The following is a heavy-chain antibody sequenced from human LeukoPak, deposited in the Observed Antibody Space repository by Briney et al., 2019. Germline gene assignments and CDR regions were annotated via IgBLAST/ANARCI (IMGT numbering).Heavy chain of an antibody. CDR3: AREKGTSGTEPD. Sequence: SETLSLTCTVSGGFISSSSYYWGWIRQPPGKGLEWIGSIYYSGSTYYNPSLKSRVTISVDTSKNRFSLELSSVTAADTAVYYCAREKGTSGTEPDWGQGTLVTVSS. CDR2: IYYSGST. V-gene: IGHV4-39*07. J-gene: IGHJ4*02. CDR1: GGFISSSSYY. D-gene: IGHD6-13*01.